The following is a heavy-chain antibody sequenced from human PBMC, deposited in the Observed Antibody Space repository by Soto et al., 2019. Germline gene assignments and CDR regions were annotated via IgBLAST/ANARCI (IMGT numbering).Heavy chain of an antibody. Sequence: ASVKVSCKASGGTFSSYAISWVRQAPGQGLEWMGGIIPIFGTANYAQKFQGRVTITADEATSTAYMELSRLRSEDPAVYYCARGTRGYYYGSGSYYPNYYYHGMYVWGQATTVTVPS. CDR2: IIPIFGTA. V-gene: IGHV1-69*13. CDR1: GGTFSSYA. D-gene: IGHD3-10*01. J-gene: IGHJ6*02. CDR3: ARGTRGYYYGSGSYYPNYYYHGMYV.